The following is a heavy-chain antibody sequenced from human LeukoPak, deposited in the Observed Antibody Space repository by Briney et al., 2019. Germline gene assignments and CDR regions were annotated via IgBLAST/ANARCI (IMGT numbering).Heavy chain of an antibody. Sequence: SETLSLTCTVSGGSISSSSYYWGWIRQPPGKGLEWIGSIYYSGSTYYNPSLKSRVTISVDTSKNQFSLKLSSVTAADTAVYYCARQGIRTGYYYDSSGYYYPFDYWGQGTLVTVSP. CDR3: ARQGIRTGYYYDSSGYYYPFDY. CDR2: IYYSGST. D-gene: IGHD3-22*01. CDR1: GGSISSSSYY. J-gene: IGHJ4*02. V-gene: IGHV4-39*01.